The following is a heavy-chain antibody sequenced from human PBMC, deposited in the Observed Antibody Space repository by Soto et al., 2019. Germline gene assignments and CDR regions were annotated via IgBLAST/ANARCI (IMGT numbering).Heavy chain of an antibody. CDR3: GRCGVPASIDG. V-gene: IGHV3-74*01. CDR1: GFVFRNYY. Sequence: EVQLVESGGRLIQPGESLRLSCAASGFVFRNYYMHWARQAPGKGLVWVSHINGDGSSTGYADSVKGRFTISRDNARNTLYVQMNSLRGEDTAVYYCGRCGVPASIDGWGQGALVTVSS. D-gene: IGHD2-2*01. J-gene: IGHJ4*02. CDR2: INGDGSST.